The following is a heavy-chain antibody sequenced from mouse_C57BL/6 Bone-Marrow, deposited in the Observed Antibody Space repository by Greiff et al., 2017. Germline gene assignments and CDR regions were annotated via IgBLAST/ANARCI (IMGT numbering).Heavy chain of an antibody. CDR3: AMGSYDYALFDY. CDR1: GYTFTSYW. D-gene: IGHD2-4*01. Sequence: QVQLQQPGAELVKPGASVKVSCKASGYTFTSYWMHWVKQRPGQGLEWIGRIHPSDSDTNYNQKFKGKATLTVDKSSSTAYMQLSRLTSEDSAVYYCAMGSYDYALFDYWGQGTTLTVSS. CDR2: IHPSDSDT. J-gene: IGHJ2*01. V-gene: IGHV1-74*01.